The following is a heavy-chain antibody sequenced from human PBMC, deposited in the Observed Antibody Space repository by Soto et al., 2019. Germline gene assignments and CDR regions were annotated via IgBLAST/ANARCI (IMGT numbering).Heavy chain of an antibody. Sequence: TSETLCLTCTVSGGSISSYYWSWIRQPPGKGLESIGYIYYSGSTNYDPSLKSRVTISVDTSKNQFFLRLSSVTAADTAVYYCARRLRTNWFDPWGQGTLVTVSS. D-gene: IGHD4-17*01. CDR1: GGSISSYY. CDR3: ARRLRTNWFDP. V-gene: IGHV4-59*01. CDR2: IYYSGST. J-gene: IGHJ5*02.